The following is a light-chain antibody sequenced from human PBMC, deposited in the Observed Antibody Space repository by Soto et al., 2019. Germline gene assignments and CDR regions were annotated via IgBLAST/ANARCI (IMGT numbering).Light chain of an antibody. V-gene: IGLV7-43*01. J-gene: IGLJ2*01. CDR3: LLFYGDGVV. CDR2: STT. CDR1: TGAVTSGYY. Sequence: QAVVTQEPSLTVSSGGTVTLTCASSTGAVTSGYYPNWFQQRPGQPPRALIYSTTYKHPWTPARFSGSLVGGKAALTLSAAQPEDEAEYYCLLFYGDGVVFGGGTKLTVL.